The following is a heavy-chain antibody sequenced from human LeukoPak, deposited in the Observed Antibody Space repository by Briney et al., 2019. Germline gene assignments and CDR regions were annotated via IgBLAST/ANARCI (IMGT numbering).Heavy chain of an antibody. CDR3: AKSLLWFGELFYYGMDV. J-gene: IGHJ6*02. Sequence: ASVKVSCKASGYTFTNYYMHWVRQAPGQGLEWMGIINPIDGSTSYAQKFQGRVTMTRDTSTSTVYMELSSLRSEDTAVYYCAKSLLWFGELFYYGMDVWGQGTTVTVSS. CDR2: INPIDGST. V-gene: IGHV1-46*01. CDR1: GYTFTNYY. D-gene: IGHD3-10*01.